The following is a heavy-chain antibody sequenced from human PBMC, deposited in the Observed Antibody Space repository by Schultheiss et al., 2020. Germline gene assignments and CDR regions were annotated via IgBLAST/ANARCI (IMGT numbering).Heavy chain of an antibody. D-gene: IGHD1-26*01. CDR3: AKDVEQVGGKDYFYGMDV. CDR1: GFTFSSYG. V-gene: IGHV3-33*05. Sequence: GGSLRLSCTASGFTFSSYGMHWVRQAPGKGLEWVAVISYDGSNKYYADSVKGRLTISRDNSRDTMYLQINSLRAEDTAVYFCAKDVEQVGGKDYFYGMDVWGQGTTVTVSS. CDR2: ISYDGSNK. J-gene: IGHJ6*02.